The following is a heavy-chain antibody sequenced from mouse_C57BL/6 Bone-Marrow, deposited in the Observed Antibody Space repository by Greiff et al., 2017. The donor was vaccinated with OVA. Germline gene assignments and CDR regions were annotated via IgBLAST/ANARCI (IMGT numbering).Heavy chain of an antibody. J-gene: IGHJ1*03. D-gene: IGHD1-1*01. CDR1: GYTFTSYW. V-gene: IGHV1-52*01. Sequence: VQLQQSGAELVKPGASVKVSCKASGYTFTSYWMHWVKQRPGQGLEWIGNIDPSDSETHYNQKFKDKATLTVDKSSSTAYMQLSSLTSEDSAVYYCARSPRNYYGSTSWYFDVWGTGTTVTVSS. CDR3: ARSPRNYYGSTSWYFDV. CDR2: IDPSDSET.